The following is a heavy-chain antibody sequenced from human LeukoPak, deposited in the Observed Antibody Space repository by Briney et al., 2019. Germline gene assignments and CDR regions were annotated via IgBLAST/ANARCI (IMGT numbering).Heavy chain of an antibody. D-gene: IGHD6-19*01. V-gene: IGHV3-66*01. Sequence: PGGSLRLSCAASGFTVGSNYMSWVRQAPGKGLEWVSVIYSSTNTYYADSVKCRFTISRDNSKNTLYLQMNSLRAEDTAVYYCARGGSGWYLYDNWGQGTLVTVSS. CDR3: ARGGSGWYLYDN. CDR2: IYSSTNT. J-gene: IGHJ4*02. CDR1: GFTVGSNY.